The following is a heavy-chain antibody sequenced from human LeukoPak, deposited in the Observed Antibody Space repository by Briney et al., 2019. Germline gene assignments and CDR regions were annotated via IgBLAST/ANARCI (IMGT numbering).Heavy chain of an antibody. D-gene: IGHD6-13*01. Sequence: GASVKVSCKASGYTFISYAIHWVRQAPGQRLEWMGWINVGNGNTKYSQKLQGRVTITRDTSASTAYMELSSLRSEDTAVYYCARDRGAATGNWFDPRGQGTLVTVS. CDR1: GYTFISYA. J-gene: IGHJ5*02. CDR3: ARDRGAATGNWFDP. V-gene: IGHV1-3*01. CDR2: INVGNGNT.